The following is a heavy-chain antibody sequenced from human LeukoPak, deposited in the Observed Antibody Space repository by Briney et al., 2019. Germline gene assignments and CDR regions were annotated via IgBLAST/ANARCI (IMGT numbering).Heavy chain of an antibody. CDR2: IIPIFGTA. CDR3: ARDAAARIGAFDI. J-gene: IGHJ3*02. D-gene: IGHD6-13*01. CDR1: GGTFSSYA. Sequence: SVTVSCTASGGTFSSYAISWVRQAPGQGLEWMGGIIPIFGTANYAQKFQGRVTITADESTSTAYMELSSLRSEDTAVYYCARDAAARIGAFDIWGQGTMVTVSS. V-gene: IGHV1-69*01.